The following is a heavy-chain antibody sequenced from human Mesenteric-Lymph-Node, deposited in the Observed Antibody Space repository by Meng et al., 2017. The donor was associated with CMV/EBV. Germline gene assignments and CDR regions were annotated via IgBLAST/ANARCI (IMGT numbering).Heavy chain of an antibody. CDR2: MQPDSGNT. CDR3: ARGIYHSDY. D-gene: IGHD2-2*02. CDR1: GYTFTSYH. Sequence: ASVKVSCKASGYTFTSYHINWVRQATGQGLEWMGWMQPDSGNTGYAQKFQGRVTITSNTSISTAYMELTSLRSEDTAVYYCARGIYHSDYWGQGTLVTVSS. J-gene: IGHJ4*02. V-gene: IGHV1-8*01.